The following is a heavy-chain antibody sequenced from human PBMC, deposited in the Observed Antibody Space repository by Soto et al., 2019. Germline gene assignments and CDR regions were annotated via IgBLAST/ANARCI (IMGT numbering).Heavy chain of an antibody. V-gene: IGHV3-33*01. CDR3: ASMSGSGRNNWFDP. J-gene: IGHJ5*02. Sequence: GGSLRLSCAASGFTFSSYGMHWVRQAPGKGLEWVAVIWYDGSNKYYADSVKGRFTISRDNSKNTLYLQMNSLRAEDTAVYYCASMSGSGRNNWFDPWGQGTLVTVSS. CDR1: GFTFSSYG. D-gene: IGHD3-10*01. CDR2: IWYDGSNK.